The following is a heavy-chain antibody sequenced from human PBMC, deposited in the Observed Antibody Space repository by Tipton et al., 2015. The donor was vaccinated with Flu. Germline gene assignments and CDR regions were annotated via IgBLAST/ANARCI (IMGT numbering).Heavy chain of an antibody. CDR2: MNPDGSEK. CDR1: GFTFSTFW. D-gene: IGHD3-22*01. Sequence: SLRLSCVASGFTFSTFWMTWVRQAPGKGLEWVANMNPDGSEKYYVDSVKGRFTISRDSTKNSLYLQMDSLRAEDTAVYYCARAIYGSSSYWGQGTLVTVSS. J-gene: IGHJ4*02. V-gene: IGHV3-7*01. CDR3: ARAIYGSSSY.